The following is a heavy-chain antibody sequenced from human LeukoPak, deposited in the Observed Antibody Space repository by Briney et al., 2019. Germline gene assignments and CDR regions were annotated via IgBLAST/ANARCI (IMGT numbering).Heavy chain of an antibody. Sequence: GASVKVSCKASGYTFTGYYMHWVRQAPGQGLEWMGWINPNSGGTNYAQKVQGRVTITTDTSTSTVYMELRSLRSDDTAMYYCASSSDYYYMDVWGKGTAVTVSS. J-gene: IGHJ6*03. V-gene: IGHV1-2*02. CDR2: INPNSGGT. CDR3: ASSSDYYYMDV. CDR1: GYTFTGYY.